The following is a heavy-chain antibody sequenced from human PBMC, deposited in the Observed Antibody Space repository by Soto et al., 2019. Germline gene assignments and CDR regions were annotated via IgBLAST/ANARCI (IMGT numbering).Heavy chain of an antibody. D-gene: IGHD2-8*01. CDR3: AHSKLMVYATHSFDY. CDR2: IYWDDDK. Sequence: QITLKESGPPLVKPTQTLTLTCTFSGFSLSTSGVGVGWIRQPPGKALEWLALIYWDDDKRYSPSLKSRLTITKDTSKNQVVLTMTNMDPVDTATYYCAHSKLMVYATHSFDYWGQGTLVTVSS. V-gene: IGHV2-5*02. CDR1: GFSLSTSGVG. J-gene: IGHJ4*02.